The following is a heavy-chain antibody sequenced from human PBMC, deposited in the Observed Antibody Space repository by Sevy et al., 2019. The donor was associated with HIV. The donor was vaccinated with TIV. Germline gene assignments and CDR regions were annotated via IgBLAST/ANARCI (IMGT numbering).Heavy chain of an antibody. Sequence: GGSLRLSCAASGFTFNNAWMNWVRQAPGKGLEWVGRIKSKTDGGTTDYAAPVKGRFTISRDDSKNTLYLQMNSLKTEDTAVYYCTPAFYGSGSYYRRYGMDVWGQGTTVTVSS. CDR1: GFTFNNAW. CDR3: TPAFYGSGSYYRRYGMDV. J-gene: IGHJ6*02. CDR2: IKSKTDGGTT. V-gene: IGHV3-15*07. D-gene: IGHD3-10*01.